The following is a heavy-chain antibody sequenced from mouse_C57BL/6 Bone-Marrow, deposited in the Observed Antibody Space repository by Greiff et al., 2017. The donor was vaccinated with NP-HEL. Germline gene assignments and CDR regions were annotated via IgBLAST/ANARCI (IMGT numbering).Heavy chain of an antibody. CDR2: INPNNGGT. V-gene: IGHV1-26*01. J-gene: IGHJ2*01. CDR3: ATPSYYGYDGY. D-gene: IGHD2-2*01. CDR1: GYTFTDYY. Sequence: EVQLQQSGPELVKPGASVKISCKASGYTFTDYYMNWVKQSHGESLEWIGDINPNNGGTSYNQKFKGKATLTVDKSSSTAYMELRSLTSEDSAVYYCATPSYYGYDGYWGQGTTLTVSS.